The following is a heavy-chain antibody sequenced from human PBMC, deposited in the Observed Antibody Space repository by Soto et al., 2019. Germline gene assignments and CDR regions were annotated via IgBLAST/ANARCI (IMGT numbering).Heavy chain of an antibody. J-gene: IGHJ5*02. D-gene: IGHD3-22*01. Sequence: SETLSLTCTFSGGSISSGDYYWSWIRQPPGKGLEWIGYIYYSGSTYYNPSLKSRVTISVDTSKNQFSLKLSSVTAADTAVYYCAREESEKGSGYYPWGQGTLVTVSS. CDR1: GGSISSGDYY. CDR2: IYYSGST. V-gene: IGHV4-30-4*01. CDR3: AREESEKGSGYYP.